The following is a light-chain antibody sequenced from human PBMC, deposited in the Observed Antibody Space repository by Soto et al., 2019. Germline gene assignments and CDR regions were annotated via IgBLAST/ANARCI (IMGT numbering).Light chain of an antibody. V-gene: IGKV3-20*01. CDR1: QSVSSSY. CDR2: GAS. Sequence: EIVLTQSPGTLSLSPGERATLSCRASQSVSSSYLAWYQQKPGQAPRLLIYGASSRATGIPDRXXXXXSGXXXXXXXXXXEPEDFAVYHCQQYGDSPLTFGGGTKVEIK. J-gene: IGKJ4*01. CDR3: QQYGDSPLT.